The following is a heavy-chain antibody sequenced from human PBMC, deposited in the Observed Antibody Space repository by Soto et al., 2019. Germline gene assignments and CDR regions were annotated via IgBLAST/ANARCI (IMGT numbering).Heavy chain of an antibody. CDR3: ARCGTYCFDN. D-gene: IGHD1-26*01. V-gene: IGHV1-46*01. Sequence: QVQLVQSGAEVKKPGASVRVSCRASGYTFINYFIHWLRQAPGQGLEWMGMINPSDGNINYAQNFQGRITLPRDTATSKVYMELRSLRSDDTAVYYCARCGTYCFDNWGQGTLVTVSS. CDR2: INPSDGNI. J-gene: IGHJ4*02. CDR1: GYTFINYF.